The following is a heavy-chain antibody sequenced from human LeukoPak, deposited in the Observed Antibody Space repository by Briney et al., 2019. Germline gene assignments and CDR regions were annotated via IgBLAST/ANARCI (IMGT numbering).Heavy chain of an antibody. CDR1: GGSISSYY. J-gene: IGHJ4*02. D-gene: IGHD4-17*01. Sequence: PSETLSLTCTVSGGSISSYYWSWLRQPPGKGLEWIGYIYYSGSTNYNPSLKSRVTISVDTSKNQFSLKLSSVTAADTAVYYCARGARYGDYLGYWGQGTLVTVSS. CDR2: IYYSGST. CDR3: ARGARYGDYLGY. V-gene: IGHV4-59*12.